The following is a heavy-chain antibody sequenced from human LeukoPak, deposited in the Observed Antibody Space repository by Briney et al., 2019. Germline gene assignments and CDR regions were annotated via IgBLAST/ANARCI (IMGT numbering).Heavy chain of an antibody. J-gene: IGHJ3*02. CDR3: ANSLRVTAFDI. CDR2: ITPFNGNT. D-gene: IGHD2-21*01. CDR1: GYTFTYRY. Sequence: ASVSVSFTASGYTFTYRYLHWVRRAPGQALEWVGWITPFNGNTNYTQKFQDRVTITRDRSMSTAYMELSSLRSEDTAMYYCANSLRVTAFDIWGQGTMVPVSS. V-gene: IGHV1-45*02.